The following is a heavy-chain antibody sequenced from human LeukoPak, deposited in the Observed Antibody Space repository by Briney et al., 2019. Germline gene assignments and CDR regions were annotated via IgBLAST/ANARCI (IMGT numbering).Heavy chain of an antibody. D-gene: IGHD4-17*01. V-gene: IGHV4-39*01. J-gene: IGHJ3*02. CDR2: IYYSGST. Sequence: SETLSLTCTVSGGSISSSSYYWGWIRQPPGKGLEWLGRIYYSGSTYYNPSLNSRVTISVDTSKNQFSLKLSSVTAAEMAVYYCARQHDYGDYNAFDIWGQGTMVTVSS. CDR3: ARQHDYGDYNAFDI. CDR1: GGSISSSSYY.